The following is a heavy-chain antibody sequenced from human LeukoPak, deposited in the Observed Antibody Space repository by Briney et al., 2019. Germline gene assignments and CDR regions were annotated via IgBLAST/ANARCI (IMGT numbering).Heavy chain of an antibody. J-gene: IGHJ4*02. CDR2: INWSGVRV. V-gene: IGHV3-20*04. D-gene: IGHD3-22*01. CDR1: GFTFDDYG. CDR3: ARTYDSTDY. Sequence: GGSLRLSCAASGFTFDDYGMSWFRQVPGKGLEWVSGINWSGVRVGYGDSVKGRFTTSRDNAKNSLYLQMNSLRADDTALYYCARTYDSTDYWGQGTLVTVSS.